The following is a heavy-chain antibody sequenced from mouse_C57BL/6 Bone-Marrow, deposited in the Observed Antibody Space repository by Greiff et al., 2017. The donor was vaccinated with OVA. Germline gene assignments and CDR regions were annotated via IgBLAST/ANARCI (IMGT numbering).Heavy chain of an antibody. CDR1: GYTFTSYW. D-gene: IGHD4-1*01. Sequence: QVQLQQPGAELVKPGASVKLSCKASGYTFTSYWMQWVKQRPGQGLEWIGEIDPSDSYTNYNQKFKGKATLTVDTSSSTAYMQLSSLTSEDSAVYYCARKLGRDYFDYGGQGTTRTVSS. CDR2: IDPSDSYT. V-gene: IGHV1-50*01. J-gene: IGHJ2*01. CDR3: ARKLGRDYFDY.